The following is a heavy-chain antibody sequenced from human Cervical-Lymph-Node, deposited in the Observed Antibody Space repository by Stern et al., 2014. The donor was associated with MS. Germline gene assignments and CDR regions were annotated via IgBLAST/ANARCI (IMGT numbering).Heavy chain of an antibody. CDR3: ARGGYDFWSGPPSYYFDY. J-gene: IGHJ4*02. CDR1: GGSISSYY. Sequence: QVQLQESGPGLVKPSETLSLTCTVSGGSISSYYWSWIRQPPGKGLEWIGYIYYSGSTNYNPSLKSRVTISVDTSKNQFSLKLSSVTAADTAVYYCARGGYDFWSGPPSYYFDYWGQGTLVTVSS. V-gene: IGHV4-59*01. CDR2: IYYSGST. D-gene: IGHD3-3*01.